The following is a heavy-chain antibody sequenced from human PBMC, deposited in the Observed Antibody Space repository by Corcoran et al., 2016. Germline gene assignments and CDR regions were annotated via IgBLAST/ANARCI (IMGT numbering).Heavy chain of an antibody. V-gene: IGHV4-39*07. J-gene: IGHJ5*01. CDR1: GGSISSSSYY. Sequence: QLQLQESGPGLVKPWETLYLTCTVSGGSISSSSYYWGWIRQPPGKGRDWIGSIYYSGSTYYNPSLKSRVTISVDTSKNQFSLKLSSMTAADTAVYYCARDSPAVAGSRWFDPWGQGTLVTVSS. CDR2: IYYSGST. CDR3: ARDSPAVAGSRWFDP. D-gene: IGHD6-19*01.